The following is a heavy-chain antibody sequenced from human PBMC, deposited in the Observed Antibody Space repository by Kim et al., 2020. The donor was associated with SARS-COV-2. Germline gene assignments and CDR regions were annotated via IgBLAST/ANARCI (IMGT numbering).Heavy chain of an antibody. V-gene: IGHV3-48*04. CDR1: GFTFSSYS. D-gene: IGHD1-7*01. CDR3: AREGELRGKDYYFDY. CDR2: ISSSSSTI. J-gene: IGHJ4*02. Sequence: GGSLRLSCAASGFTFSSYSMNWVRQAPGKGLEWVSYISSSSSTIYYADSVKGRFTISRDNAKNSLYLQMNSLRAEDTAVYYCAREGELRGKDYYFDYWGQGTLVTVSS.